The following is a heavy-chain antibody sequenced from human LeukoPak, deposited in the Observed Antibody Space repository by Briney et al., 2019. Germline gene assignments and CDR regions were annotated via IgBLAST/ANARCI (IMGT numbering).Heavy chain of an antibody. Sequence: PGGSLRLSCAASGFTLSSYAMSWVRQAPGKGLEWVSGISGSGGRTYYADSVKGRFTISRDNSKNTVYLQMNSLRAEDTAEYYCAKSLPPVAGTPGQYFQHWGQGTLVTVSS. CDR2: ISGSGGRT. CDR3: AKSLPPVAGTPGQYFQH. D-gene: IGHD6-19*01. CDR1: GFTLSSYA. V-gene: IGHV3-23*01. J-gene: IGHJ1*01.